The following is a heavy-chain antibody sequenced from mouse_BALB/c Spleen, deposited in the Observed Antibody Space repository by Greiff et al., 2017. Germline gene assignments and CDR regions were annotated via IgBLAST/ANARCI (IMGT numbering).Heavy chain of an antibody. J-gene: IGHJ1*01. Sequence: EVKLQESGPELVKPGASVKISCKASGYSFTGYYMHWVKQSHVKSLEWIGRINPYNGATSYNQNFKEKASLTVDKSSSTAYMELHSLTSEDSAVYYCANITTVVPSYWYFDVWGAGTTVTVSS. CDR1: GYSFTGYY. CDR2: INPYNGAT. D-gene: IGHD1-1*01. V-gene: IGHV1-31*01. CDR3: ANITTVVPSYWYFDV.